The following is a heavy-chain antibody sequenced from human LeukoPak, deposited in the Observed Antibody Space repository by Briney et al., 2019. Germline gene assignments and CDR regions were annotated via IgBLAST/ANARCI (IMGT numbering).Heavy chain of an antibody. CDR1: GGSFSGYY. J-gene: IGHJ4*02. CDR2: INHSGST. V-gene: IGHV4-34*01. Sequence: SETLSLTCAVYGGSFSGYYWSWIRQPPGKGLEWIGEINHSGSTNYNPSLKSRVTISVDTSKNQFSLKLSSVTAADTAVYYCARVMEYYDYVWGSYRSYYFDYWGQGTLVTVSS. CDR3: ARVMEYYDYVWGSYRSYYFDY. D-gene: IGHD3-16*02.